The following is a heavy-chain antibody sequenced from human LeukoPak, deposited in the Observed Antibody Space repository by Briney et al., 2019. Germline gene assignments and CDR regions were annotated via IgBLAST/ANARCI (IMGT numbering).Heavy chain of an antibody. CDR3: AKDILRWSFDS. Sequence: GGSLRLSCAASGFTFSRNAMAWVRQAPGKGLEWVAGIGSDDNTHYAESVRGRFTISRDISKNTVSLQMSSLRAEDTAVYYCAKDILRWSFDSWGRGILVTVSS. CDR1: GFTFSRNA. CDR2: IGSDDNT. D-gene: IGHD2-21*01. V-gene: IGHV3-23*01. J-gene: IGHJ4*02.